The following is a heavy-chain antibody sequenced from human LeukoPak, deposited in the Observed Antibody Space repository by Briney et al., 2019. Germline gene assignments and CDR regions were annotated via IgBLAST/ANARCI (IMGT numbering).Heavy chain of an antibody. CDR3: AKDADSYGPLYSYYGMDV. D-gene: IGHD5-18*01. Sequence: GGSLRLSCVASGFTFNHYFMSWVRQAPGKGLEWVANIKEDGSERHYVDSVKGRFTISRDNAKNSVYLEMNSLRDEDTAVYYCAKDADSYGPLYSYYGMDVWGQGTTVTVSS. CDR2: IKEDGSER. V-gene: IGHV3-7*01. CDR1: GFTFNHYF. J-gene: IGHJ6*02.